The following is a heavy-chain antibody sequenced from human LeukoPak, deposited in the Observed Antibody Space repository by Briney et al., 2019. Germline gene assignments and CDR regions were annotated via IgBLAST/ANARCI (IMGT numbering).Heavy chain of an antibody. CDR3: ARVVGRTRVYSYCPFVY. CDR1: GFTSSSYR. CDR2: ISSSSSYI. Sequence: GGSLRLSCAASGFTSSSYRMNWVRQAPGKGLEWVSSISSSSSYIYYADSVKGRFTISRDNAKNSLYLQMNSLRAEDTAVYYCARVVGRTRVYSYCPFVYWGQGTLVTVSS. D-gene: IGHD5-18*01. V-gene: IGHV3-21*01. J-gene: IGHJ4*02.